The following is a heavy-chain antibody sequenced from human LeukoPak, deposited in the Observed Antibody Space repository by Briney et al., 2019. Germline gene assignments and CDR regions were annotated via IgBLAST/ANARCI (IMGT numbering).Heavy chain of an antibody. CDR1: GYLFINYG. V-gene: IGHV1-18*01. D-gene: IGHD6-13*01. J-gene: IGHJ4*02. CDR3: ARTSGVSVAGSPYYFDF. CDR2: ISPYSGNT. Sequence: ASVKVSCKASGYLFINYGITWPRQAPGQGLECMGWISPYSGNTDYAQKLQGRVTMTTDRSTTTAYMELRTLGFDDTAVYYCARTSGVSVAGSPYYFDFWGQGTLITVSS.